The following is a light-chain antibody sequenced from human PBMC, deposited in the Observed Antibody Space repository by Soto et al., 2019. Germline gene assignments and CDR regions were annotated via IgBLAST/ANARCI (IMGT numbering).Light chain of an antibody. J-gene: IGKJ4*01. Sequence: IVLTQSPATLSLSPGERVILSCRARQTVSSYLSWYQHKPGQAPRLLIYGVSNRATGIPARFSGSGSGTDFTLTISSLEPEDSAVYYCQQRYNWLTFGGGTKVEIK. CDR3: QQRYNWLT. V-gene: IGKV3-11*01. CDR1: QTVSSY. CDR2: GVS.